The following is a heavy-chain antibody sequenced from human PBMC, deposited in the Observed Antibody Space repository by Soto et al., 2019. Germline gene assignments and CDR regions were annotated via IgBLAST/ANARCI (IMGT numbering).Heavy chain of an antibody. CDR3: GAPPGGGGY. CDR1: GFTVSNNY. Sequence: EVQLVESGGGLIQPGGSLRLSCAVSGFTVSNNYMSWVRQAPGKGLEGVSVIYSGGYTAYGDSVKGRFTISRDNSKNTPYLKIKSRGGDDTGVYYCGAPPGGGGYWGQGTLVTVSS. CDR2: IYSGGYT. V-gene: IGHV3-53*01. J-gene: IGHJ4*02. D-gene: IGHD3-10*01.